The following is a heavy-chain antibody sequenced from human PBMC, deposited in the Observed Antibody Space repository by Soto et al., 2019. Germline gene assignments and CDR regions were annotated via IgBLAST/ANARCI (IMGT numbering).Heavy chain of an antibody. CDR2: ISAYNGNT. J-gene: IGHJ4*02. Sequence: ASVKVSCKASGYTFTIYGISWVRQAPGQGLEWMGWISAYNGNTNYAQKLQGRVTMTTDTSTSTAYMELRSLRSDDTAVYYCARTYSSSWYTDNFQDYWGQGTLVTVSS. CDR3: ARTYSSSWYTDNFQDY. CDR1: GYTFTIYG. V-gene: IGHV1-18*01. D-gene: IGHD6-13*01.